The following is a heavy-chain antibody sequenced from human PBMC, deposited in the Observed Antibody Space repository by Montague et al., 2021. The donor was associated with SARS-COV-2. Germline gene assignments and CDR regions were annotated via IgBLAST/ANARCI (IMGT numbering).Heavy chain of an antibody. CDR2: IYYTGIT. CDR1: GGSIGSHY. J-gene: IGHJ5*02. V-gene: IGHV4-59*11. D-gene: IGHD6-25*01. Sequence: SETLSLTCTVSGGSIGSHYWSWIRLPPGKGLEWVGHIYYTGITKXKSSLKSRVTISVDTSKNQLSLKLDSVTAADTAVYYCARGSGSASVTWFDPWGQGTLVTVSS. CDR3: ARGSGSASVTWFDP.